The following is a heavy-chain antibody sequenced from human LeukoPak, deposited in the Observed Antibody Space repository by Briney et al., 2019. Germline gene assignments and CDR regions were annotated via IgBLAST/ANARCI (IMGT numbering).Heavy chain of an antibody. CDR1: GYTFTTYA. CDR3: ARETGYYGSGTYLLGDAFDI. CDR2: ISTYNGNT. J-gene: IGHJ3*02. Sequence: GASVKVSCTASGYTFTTYAINWVRQAPGQGLEWMGWISTYNGNTNYVQKLQGRVTMATDTSTSTAYMELRSLRSDDTAVYYCARETGYYGSGTYLLGDAFDIWGQGSMVTVSS. D-gene: IGHD3-10*01. V-gene: IGHV1-18*01.